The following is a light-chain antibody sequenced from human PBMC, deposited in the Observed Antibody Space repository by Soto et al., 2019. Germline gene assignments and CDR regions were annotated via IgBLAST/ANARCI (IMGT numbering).Light chain of an antibody. Sequence: VMTQSPATLSLSPGERATLSCRASQSVSSNLAWYQQKPGQAPRLLIYGASTRATGIPDRLSGSGSGTEFNLTISRLEPEDFAVYYCQNYGSSPRTFGQGTKVDIK. J-gene: IGKJ1*01. CDR2: GAS. CDR3: QNYGSSPRT. CDR1: QSVSSN. V-gene: IGKV3-20*01.